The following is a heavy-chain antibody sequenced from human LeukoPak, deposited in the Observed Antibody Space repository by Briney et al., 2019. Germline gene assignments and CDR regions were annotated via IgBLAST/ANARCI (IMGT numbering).Heavy chain of an antibody. CDR2: IRDDGREI. V-gene: IGHV3-7*04. Sequence: PGGSLRLSCVASGFTFRSFWMSWVRQAPGKGLEWVANIRDDGREIHYVDSVKGRFTISRDNAKNSLHLPMNSLRAEDTAMYYCARDRGGKDYWGQGTLVTVSS. D-gene: IGHD3-16*01. CDR1: GFTFRSFW. J-gene: IGHJ4*02. CDR3: ARDRGGKDY.